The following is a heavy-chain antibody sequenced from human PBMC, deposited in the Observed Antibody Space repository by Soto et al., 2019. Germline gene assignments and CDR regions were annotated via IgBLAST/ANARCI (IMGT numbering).Heavy chain of an antibody. CDR1: GFTFSSYA. J-gene: IGHJ4*02. D-gene: IGHD3-10*01. CDR3: AKTSRITMVRGVYVDY. CDR2: ISGSGGST. Sequence: GGSLRLSXAASGFTFSSYAMSWVRQAPGKGLEWVSAISGSGGSTYYADSVKGRFTISRDNSKNTLYLQMNSLRAEDTAVYYCAKTSRITMVRGVYVDYWGQGTLVTVSS. V-gene: IGHV3-23*01.